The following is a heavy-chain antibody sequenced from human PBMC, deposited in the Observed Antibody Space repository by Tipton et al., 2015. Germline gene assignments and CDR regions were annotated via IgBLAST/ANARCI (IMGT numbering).Heavy chain of an antibody. V-gene: IGHV3-74*01. CDR2: IKGDGSIS. CDR3: ARDGSYYGVYFDY. CDR1: GFTFSLYW. Sequence: SLRLSCSASGFTFSLYWMHWVRQVPGKGLAWVSRIKGDGSISDHADSVKGRFTVSRDNAKNSLYLQMNSLRVEDTAVYYCARDGSYYGVYFDYWGQGTLVTVSS. D-gene: IGHD1-26*01. J-gene: IGHJ4*02.